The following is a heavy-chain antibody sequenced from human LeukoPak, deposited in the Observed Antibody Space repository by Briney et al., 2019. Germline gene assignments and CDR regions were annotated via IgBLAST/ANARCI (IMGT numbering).Heavy chain of an antibody. Sequence: SSETLSLTCTVSGGSISSSSYYWGWIRQPAGKGLEWIGRIYTSGSTNYNPSLKSRVTMSVDTSKNQFSLKLSSVTAADTAVYYCARDGVGARDAFDIWGQGTMVTVSS. D-gene: IGHD1-26*01. CDR2: IYTSGST. CDR1: GGSISSSSYY. V-gene: IGHV4-61*02. CDR3: ARDGVGARDAFDI. J-gene: IGHJ3*02.